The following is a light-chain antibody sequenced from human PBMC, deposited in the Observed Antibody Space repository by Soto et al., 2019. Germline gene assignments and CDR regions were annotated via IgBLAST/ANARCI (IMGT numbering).Light chain of an antibody. CDR1: QSVLYNSNNKNH. Sequence: DFVMTQALDSLAVSLGERATINCKSSQSVLYNSNNKNHLGWFQQKPGHPPKLLIYGASFRPSGVPDRFSGSGSGTDFTLTISSLQAEDVAVYYCQQYYSIPFTVGQGTKVDSK. CDR3: QQYYSIPFT. V-gene: IGKV4-1*01. J-gene: IGKJ2*01. CDR2: GAS.